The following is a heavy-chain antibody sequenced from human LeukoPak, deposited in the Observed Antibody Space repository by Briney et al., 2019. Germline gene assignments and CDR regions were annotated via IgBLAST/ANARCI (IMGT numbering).Heavy chain of an antibody. Sequence: ASVKVSCKASGGTFSSYAISWVRQAPGQGLEWMGRIIPILGIANYAQKFQGRVTITADKSTSTAYMELSSLRSEGTAVYYCARDQDHIAVAGIDYWGQGTLVTVSS. CDR3: ARDQDHIAVAGIDY. CDR2: IIPILGIA. J-gene: IGHJ4*02. CDR1: GGTFSSYA. D-gene: IGHD6-19*01. V-gene: IGHV1-69*04.